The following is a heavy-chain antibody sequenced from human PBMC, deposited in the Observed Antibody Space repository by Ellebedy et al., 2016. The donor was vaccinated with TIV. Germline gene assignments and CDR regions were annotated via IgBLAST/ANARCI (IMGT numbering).Heavy chain of an antibody. J-gene: IGHJ4*02. D-gene: IGHD3-16*01. CDR2: ISNTGSRT. V-gene: IGHV3-23*01. CDR1: GFTFSSYA. Sequence: GESLKISCVASGFTFSSYAMSWVRRAPGKGLEWVSTISNTGSRTYYADSVEGRFTISRDNSKNTLYLQMNSLRAEDTAVYYCAKDPSFGSLDYWGQGTLVTVSS. CDR3: AKDPSFGSLDY.